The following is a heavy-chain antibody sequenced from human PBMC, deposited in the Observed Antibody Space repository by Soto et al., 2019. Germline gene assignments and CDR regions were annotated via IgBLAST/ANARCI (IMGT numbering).Heavy chain of an antibody. D-gene: IGHD1-26*01. CDR2: IYWDDDK. CDR1: GFSLHTSGVG. Sequence: QITLRESGPTRVRPTQTLSLTCTFSGFSLHTSGVGVGWIRQPPGKALEWLALIYWDDDKRYSPSLKSRLSITKDTSENQVVLIMTNMDTVDTATYYCAYRALYSGSYWDGGYFDSWGQGTLITVSS. J-gene: IGHJ4*02. CDR3: AYRALYSGSYWDGGYFDS. V-gene: IGHV2-5*02.